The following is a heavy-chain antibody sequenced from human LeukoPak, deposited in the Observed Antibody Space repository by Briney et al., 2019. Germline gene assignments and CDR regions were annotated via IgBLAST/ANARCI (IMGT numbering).Heavy chain of an antibody. D-gene: IGHD4-17*01. CDR1: GGTFSSYA. V-gene: IGHV1-69*06. CDR2: IIPIFGTA. Sequence: SVKVSCKASGGTFSSYAISWVRQAPGQGLEWMGGIIPIFGTANYAQKFQGRVTITADKSTSTAYMELSSLRSEDTAVYYCARDHPLGTTVTNRYWYFDLWGRGTLVTVSS. CDR3: ARDHPLGTTVTNRYWYFDL. J-gene: IGHJ2*01.